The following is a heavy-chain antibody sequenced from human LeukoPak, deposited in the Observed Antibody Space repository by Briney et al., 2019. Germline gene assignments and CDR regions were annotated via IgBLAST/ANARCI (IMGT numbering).Heavy chain of an antibody. J-gene: IGHJ5*02. CDR1: GGTFSSYA. D-gene: IGHD6-19*01. V-gene: IGHV1-69*13. CDR2: IIPIFGTA. Sequence: ASVKVSCKASGGTFSSYAISWVRQAPGQGLEWMGGIIPIFGTANYAQKFQGRVTITADEFTSTAYMELSSLRSEDTAVYYCARDVSGYSSGWSTGGWFDPWGQGTLVTVSS. CDR3: ARDVSGYSSGWSTGGWFDP.